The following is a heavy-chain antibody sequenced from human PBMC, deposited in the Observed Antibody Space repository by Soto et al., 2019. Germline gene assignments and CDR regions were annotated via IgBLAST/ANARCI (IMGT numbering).Heavy chain of an antibody. J-gene: IGHJ4*02. V-gene: IGHV3-48*03. CDR2: ISSSGSTI. CDR1: GFTFSSYE. D-gene: IGHD2-21*01. CDR3: ARGFLWRGGDCFDY. Sequence: EVQLVESGGGLVQPGGSLRLSCAASGFTFSSYEMNWVRQAPGKGLEWVSYISSSGSTIYYADSVKGRFTISRDNAKNSLYLRMNSLRAEDTAVYYCARGFLWRGGDCFDYWGQGTLVTVSS.